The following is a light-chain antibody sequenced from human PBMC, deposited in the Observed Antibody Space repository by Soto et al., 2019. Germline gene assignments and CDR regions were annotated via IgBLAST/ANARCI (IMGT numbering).Light chain of an antibody. V-gene: IGLV1-40*01. CDR1: SSNIWAGYD. CDR2: GNI. J-gene: IGLJ1*01. CDR3: QSYDSTLSARYV. Sequence: QSLLTQPPSVSWAPGQRVTISFTGSSSNIWAGYDVHWYQQRPGTAPKLLIFGNINRPSGCPDRLSGSKSGTSASLAITGLQAEDEGDYYCQSYDSTLSARYVFGTWTKVTVL.